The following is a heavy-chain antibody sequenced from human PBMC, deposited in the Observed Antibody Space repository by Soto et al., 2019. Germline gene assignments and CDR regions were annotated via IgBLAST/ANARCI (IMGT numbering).Heavy chain of an antibody. CDR3: AREIIYDSSGYVDY. CDR1: GGSISSGGYY. D-gene: IGHD3-22*01. V-gene: IGHV4-31*03. J-gene: IGHJ4*02. Sequence: SETLSLTCTVSGGSISSGGYYWSWIRQHPGKGLEWIGYIYYSGSTYYNPSLKSRVTISVDTSKNQFSLKLSSVTAADTAVYYCAREIIYDSSGYVDYWGQGTPVTVSS. CDR2: IYYSGST.